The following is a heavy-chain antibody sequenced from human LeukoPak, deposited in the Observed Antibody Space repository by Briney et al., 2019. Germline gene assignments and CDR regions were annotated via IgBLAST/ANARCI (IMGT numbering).Heavy chain of an antibody. Sequence: PSETLSLTCIVSGYSISSVYYWGWIRQPPGKGLEWIGSIYHSGSTYYNPSLKSRVTISVDTSKNQFSLKLSSVTAADTAVYYCARHSWPGPLSGSYYRGGGPLLRRLGAPHDYWGQGTLVTVSS. CDR3: ARHSWPGPLSGSYYRGGGPLLRRLGAPHDY. J-gene: IGHJ4*02. D-gene: IGHD3-10*01. V-gene: IGHV4-38-2*02. CDR1: GYSISSVYY. CDR2: IYHSGST.